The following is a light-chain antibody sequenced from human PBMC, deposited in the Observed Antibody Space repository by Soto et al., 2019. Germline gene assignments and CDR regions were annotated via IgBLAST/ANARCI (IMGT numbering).Light chain of an antibody. CDR1: QSVSSI. CDR2: GAS. Sequence: EIVMTQSPATLSVSPGERATLSCRASQSVSSILAWYQRKPGQAPRLLISGASTRATGIPARFSGSGSGTEFTLTISSLQSEDLAVYYCQQNNNWPPWTFGQGTKVEIK. CDR3: QQNNNWPPWT. J-gene: IGKJ1*01. V-gene: IGKV3-15*01.